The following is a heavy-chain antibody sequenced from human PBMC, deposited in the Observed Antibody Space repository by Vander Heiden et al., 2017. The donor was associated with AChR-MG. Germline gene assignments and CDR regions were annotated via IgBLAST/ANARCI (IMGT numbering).Heavy chain of an antibody. CDR1: GFTSSSYS. D-gene: IGHD4-17*01. Sequence: EVQLVESGGGLVKPGGSLRLSCAASGFTSSSYSMNWVRQAPGKGLEWVSSISSSSSYIYYADSVKGRFTISRDNAKNSLYLQMNSLRAEDTAVYYCARDFLYGDFVPDYWGQGTLVTVSS. CDR3: ARDFLYGDFVPDY. J-gene: IGHJ4*02. CDR2: ISSSSSYI. V-gene: IGHV3-21*01.